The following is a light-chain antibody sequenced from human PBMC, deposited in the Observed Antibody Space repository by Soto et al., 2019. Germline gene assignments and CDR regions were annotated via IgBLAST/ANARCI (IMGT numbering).Light chain of an antibody. V-gene: IGKV1-12*01. J-gene: IGKJ2*01. Sequence: DIQMTQSPSSVSASVGDSVIITCRASEAISSWLAWYQLKPGKPPKLLISAASSLQSGVPSRFSGGRSGTDFTLTITNLQPEDFATYYCQQVNTFPYTFGQGTKVDIK. CDR1: EAISSW. CDR3: QQVNTFPYT. CDR2: AAS.